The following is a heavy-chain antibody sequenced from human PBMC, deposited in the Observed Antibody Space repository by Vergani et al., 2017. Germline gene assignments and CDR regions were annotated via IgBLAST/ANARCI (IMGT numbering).Heavy chain of an antibody. CDR1: GYTFTSYG. Sequence: QVQLVQSGAEVKKPGASVKVSCTASGYTFTSYGISWVRQAPGQGLEWMGWINPNSGGTNYAQKFQGWVTMTRDTSISTAYMELSRLRSDDTAVYYCARAPKVFLYYFDYWGQGTLVTVSS. V-gene: IGHV1-2*04. CDR3: ARAPKVFLYYFDY. D-gene: IGHD2/OR15-2a*01. J-gene: IGHJ4*02. CDR2: INPNSGGT.